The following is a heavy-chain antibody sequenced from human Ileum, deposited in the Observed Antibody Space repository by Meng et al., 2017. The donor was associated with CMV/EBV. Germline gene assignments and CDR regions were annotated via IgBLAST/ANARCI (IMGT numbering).Heavy chain of an antibody. CDR2: MNPNSGNT. J-gene: IGHJ4*02. Sequence: ASVKVSCKASGYTFTSYDITWVRQATGQGLEWMGWMNPNSGNTGFAQKFQGRVTMTRNTSINTAYMELRSLRSDDTAVYFCARDKAAAHFDYWGQGTQVTVSS. D-gene: IGHD6-13*01. CDR1: GYTFTSYD. CDR3: ARDKAAAHFDY. V-gene: IGHV1-8*01.